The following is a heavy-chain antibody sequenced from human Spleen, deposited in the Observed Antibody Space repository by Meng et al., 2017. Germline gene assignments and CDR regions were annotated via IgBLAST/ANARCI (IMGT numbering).Heavy chain of an antibody. CDR3: ARGPTTMAHDFDY. J-gene: IGHJ4*02. CDR2: INHSGST. CDR1: GGSISSSGYY. D-gene: IGHD4-11*01. Sequence: SETLSLTCSVSGGSISSSGYYWGWIRQPPGKGLEWIGEINHSGSTNYNPSLESRATISVDTSQNNLSLKLSSVTAADSAVYYCARGPTTMAHDFDYWGQGTLVTVSS. V-gene: IGHV4-39*02.